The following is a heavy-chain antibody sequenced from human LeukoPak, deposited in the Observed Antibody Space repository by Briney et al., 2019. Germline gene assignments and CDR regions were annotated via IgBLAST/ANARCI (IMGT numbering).Heavy chain of an antibody. V-gene: IGHV4-59*12. D-gene: IGHD6-19*01. CDR1: GGSISSYY. CDR3: ARLAVARFFY. CDR2: IYYSGST. Sequence: PSETLSLTCTVSGGSISSYYWSWIRQPPGKGLEWIGYIYYSGSTNYNPSLKSRVTISVDTSKNQFSLKLSSVTAADTAVYYCARLAVARFFYWGQGTLVTVSS. J-gene: IGHJ4*02.